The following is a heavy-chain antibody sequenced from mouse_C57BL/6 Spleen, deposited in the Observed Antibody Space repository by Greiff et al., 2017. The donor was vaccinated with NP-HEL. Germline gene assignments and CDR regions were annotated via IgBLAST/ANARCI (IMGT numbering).Heavy chain of an antibody. D-gene: IGHD2-5*01. CDR3: ERLNSNYGY. CDR2: IDPADSYT. J-gene: IGHJ2*01. CDR1: GYTFTSYW. Sequence: VQLQQPGAELVKPGASVKLSCKASGYTFTSYWMQWVKQRPGQGLEWIGEIDPADSYTNYNQKFKGKATLTVDTSSSTAYMQLSSLTSEDSAVYYCERLNSNYGYWGQGTTLTVSS. V-gene: IGHV1-50*01.